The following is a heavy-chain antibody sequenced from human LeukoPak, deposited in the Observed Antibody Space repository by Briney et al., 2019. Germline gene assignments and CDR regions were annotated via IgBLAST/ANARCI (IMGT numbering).Heavy chain of an antibody. CDR2: ISYDGSNK. D-gene: IGHD4-17*01. Sequence: GGSLRLSCAASGFTFSSYGMHWVRQAPGKGLEWVAVISYDGSNKYYADSVKGRFTISRDNSKNTLYLQMNSLRAEDTAVYYCAKRPRPTVTTRVSGVSVYYYYGMDVWGQGTTVTVSS. CDR3: AKRPRPTVTTRVSGVSVYYYYGMDV. J-gene: IGHJ6*02. CDR1: GFTFSSYG. V-gene: IGHV3-30*18.